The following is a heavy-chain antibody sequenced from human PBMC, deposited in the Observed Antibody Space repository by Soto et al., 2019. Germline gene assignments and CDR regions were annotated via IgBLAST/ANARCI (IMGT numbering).Heavy chain of an antibody. J-gene: IGHJ4*02. CDR3: AREGGYDSPHGC. CDR1: GGFISNGDYH. V-gene: IGHV4-30-4*01. D-gene: IGHD5-12*01. Sequence: SETLSLTCTVSGGFISNGDYHWSWIRQPPGKGLGWIGYTYPSGSTYYNASLRSRVTISIDASKNQFSLKLNSVTAADTAVYYCAREGGYDSPHGCWGQGTLVTVSS. CDR2: TYPSGST.